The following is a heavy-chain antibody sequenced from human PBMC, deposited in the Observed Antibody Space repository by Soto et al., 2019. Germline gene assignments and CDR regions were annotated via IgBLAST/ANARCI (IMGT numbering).Heavy chain of an antibody. J-gene: IGHJ4*02. V-gene: IGHV4-34*01. D-gene: IGHD6-13*01. CDR2: INHSGST. Sequence: SETLSLTCAFYGLTFSGYYWSRIRQPPGKGLEWIGEINHSGSTNYNPSLKSRVTISVDTSKNQFSLKLSSVTAADTAVYYCARGGSGIAAAGSNFGYWGQGTLVTVSS. CDR1: GLTFSGYY. CDR3: ARGGSGIAAAGSNFGY.